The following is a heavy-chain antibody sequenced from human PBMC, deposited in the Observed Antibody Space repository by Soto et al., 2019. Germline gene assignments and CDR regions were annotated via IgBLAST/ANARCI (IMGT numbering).Heavy chain of an antibody. Sequence: GALIPSCTASGFTFSRFGMHGVRQAPGKGLEWVAVISYDGSNRFYADSVKGRFTISRDNSKNTLYLQMNRLRPEDTAVYYSAKDLYGSETYTYYCGMDVWGQGTKVTVYS. D-gene: IGHD3-10*01. CDR2: ISYDGSNR. J-gene: IGHJ6*02. CDR1: GFTFSRFG. CDR3: AKDLYGSETYTYYCGMDV. V-gene: IGHV3-30*18.